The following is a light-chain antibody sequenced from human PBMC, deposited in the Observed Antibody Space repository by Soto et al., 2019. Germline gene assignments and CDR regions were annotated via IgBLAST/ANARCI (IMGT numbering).Light chain of an antibody. CDR1: SSDVGGYNY. V-gene: IGLV2-8*01. Sequence: QSALTQPPSASGSPGQSVTISCTGTSSDVGGYNYVSWYQHHPGKAPKLMIYEVDKRPSGVPYRFSGSKSGNTASLTVSGLQPADEADYHCYSYAGGFGYVFGTGTKLTVL. CDR3: YSYAGGFGYV. CDR2: EVD. J-gene: IGLJ1*01.